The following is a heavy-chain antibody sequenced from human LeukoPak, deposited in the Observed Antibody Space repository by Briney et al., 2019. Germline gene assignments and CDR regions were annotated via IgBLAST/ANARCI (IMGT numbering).Heavy chain of an antibody. CDR3: ARVITGLVGAFDI. J-gene: IGHJ3*02. D-gene: IGHD1-20*01. CDR2: IYYSEST. Sequence: PSEPLSLTCTVSGGPISSYYWSWIRQPPGKGLEWIGYIYYSESTNYNPSLKSRVAISVDTSKNQFSLKLSSVTAADTAVYYCARVITGLVGAFDIWVQGTMVTVSS. CDR1: GGPISSYY. V-gene: IGHV4-59*01.